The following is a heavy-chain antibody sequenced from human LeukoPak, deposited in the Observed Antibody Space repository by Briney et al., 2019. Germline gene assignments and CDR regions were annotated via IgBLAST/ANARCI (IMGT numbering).Heavy chain of an antibody. J-gene: IGHJ6*02. CDR2: IYTSGST. D-gene: IGHD1-26*01. CDR1: GGSISSYY. Sequence: PSETLSLTCTVSGGSISSYYWSWIRQPAGKGLEWIGRIYTSGSTNYNPSRKSRVTMSVDTSKNQFSLKLSSVTAADTAVYYCARESAYSGSYYRYYYYGMDVWGQGTTVTVSS. CDR3: ARESAYSGSYYRYYYYGMDV. V-gene: IGHV4-4*07.